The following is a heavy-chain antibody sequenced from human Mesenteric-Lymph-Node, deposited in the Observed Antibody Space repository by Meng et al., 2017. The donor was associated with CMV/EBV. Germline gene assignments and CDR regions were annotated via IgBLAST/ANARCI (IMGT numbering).Heavy chain of an antibody. J-gene: IGHJ4*02. CDR3: ARALDVHCSGGSCSSWDY. V-gene: IGHV1-8*03. CDR1: GYTLTSYG. CDR2: MNPNSGNT. D-gene: IGHD2-15*01. Sequence: ASVKVSCKASGYTLTSYGISWVRQAPGQGREWMGWMNPNSGNTGYAQKFQGRVTITRNTSISTAYMELSSLRSEDTAVYYCARALDVHCSGGSCSSWDYWGQGTLVTVSS.